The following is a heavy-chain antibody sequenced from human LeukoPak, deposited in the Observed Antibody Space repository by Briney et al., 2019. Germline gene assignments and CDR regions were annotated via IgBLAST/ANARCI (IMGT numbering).Heavy chain of an antibody. Sequence: TGGSLRLSCAASGFTFSSFAMSWVRQAPGKGLEGVSAISGSGGSTYYADSVKGRFTISRDYSKNTLFLQMISLRAEDTALYYCARISSSWYYFDYWGHGTLVTVSS. J-gene: IGHJ4*01. CDR2: ISGSGGST. V-gene: IGHV3-23*01. D-gene: IGHD6-13*01. CDR1: GFTFSSFA. CDR3: ARISSSWYYFDY.